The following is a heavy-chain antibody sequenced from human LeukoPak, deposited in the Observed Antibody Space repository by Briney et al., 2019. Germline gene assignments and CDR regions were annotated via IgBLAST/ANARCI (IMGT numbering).Heavy chain of an antibody. CDR2: ISPGSDYI. CDR3: ARDRPWGY. D-gene: IGHD7-27*01. J-gene: IGHJ4*02. V-gene: IGHV3-21*01. CDR1: GFTFSSFS. Sequence: PGGSLRLSCAGSGFTFSSFSMNWVRQAPGKGLEWVSSISPGSDYIYYADSVKGRFTISRDNAKNSLFLQMNSLRVEDTAVYYCARDRPWGYWGQGTLVTVSS.